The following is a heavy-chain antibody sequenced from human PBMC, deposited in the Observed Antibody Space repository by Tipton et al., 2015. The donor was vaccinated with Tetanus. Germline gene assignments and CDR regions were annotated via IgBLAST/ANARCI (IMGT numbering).Heavy chain of an antibody. J-gene: IGHJ4*02. CDR2: ISYKGST. D-gene: IGHD3-10*01. V-gene: IGHV4-39*01. CDR3: AGLYYYDSASYPLY. CDR1: GGSISSSTHY. Sequence: TLSLTCTVSGGSISSSTHYWGWIRQPPGKGLEWIGSISYKGSTYYNPSLKSRVTMSVDTSKNQFSLRLRSVTAADTAVFYCAGLYYYDSASYPLYWGQGTLVTVSS.